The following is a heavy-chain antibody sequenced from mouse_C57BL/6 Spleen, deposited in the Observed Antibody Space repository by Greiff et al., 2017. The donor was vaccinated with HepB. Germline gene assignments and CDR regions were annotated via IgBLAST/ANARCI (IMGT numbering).Heavy chain of an antibody. Sequence: QVQLQQSGAELVRPGTSVKLSCKASGYTFTSYWMHWVKQRPGQGLEWIGVIDPSDSYTNYNQKFKGKATLTVDTSSSTAYMQLSSLTSEDSAVYYCARRGRPAMDYWGQGTSVTVSS. CDR3: ARRGRPAMDY. J-gene: IGHJ4*01. CDR2: IDPSDSYT. V-gene: IGHV1-59*01. CDR1: GYTFTSYW.